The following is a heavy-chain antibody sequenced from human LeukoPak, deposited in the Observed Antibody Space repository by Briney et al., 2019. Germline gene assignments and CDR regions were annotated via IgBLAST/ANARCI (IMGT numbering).Heavy chain of an antibody. CDR2: ICDSGGRT. J-gene: IGHJ4*02. V-gene: IGHV3-23*01. CDR3: AKLPPRVVPAANYYFDY. Sequence: GGSLRLSCAASGFTFSSYAMSWVRQAPGKGLEWVSGICDSGGRTYYADSVKGRFTISRDNSKNTLHLQLNSLRAEDTAVYYCAKLPPRVVPAANYYFDYLGQGTLVTVSS. CDR1: GFTFSSYA. D-gene: IGHD2-2*01.